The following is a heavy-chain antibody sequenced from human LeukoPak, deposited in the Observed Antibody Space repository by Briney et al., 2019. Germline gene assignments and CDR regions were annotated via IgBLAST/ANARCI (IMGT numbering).Heavy chain of an antibody. Sequence: PGGSLRLSCAASGFTFSSYSMNWVRQAPGKGLEWVSYISSSSSTIYYADSVKGRFTISRDNAKNSLYLQMNSLRPEDTAVYYCAKGNYDILTGYLHGVDYWGQGTLVSVSS. J-gene: IGHJ4*02. CDR3: AKGNYDILTGYLHGVDY. V-gene: IGHV3-48*01. CDR1: GFTFSSYS. CDR2: ISSSSSTI. D-gene: IGHD3-9*01.